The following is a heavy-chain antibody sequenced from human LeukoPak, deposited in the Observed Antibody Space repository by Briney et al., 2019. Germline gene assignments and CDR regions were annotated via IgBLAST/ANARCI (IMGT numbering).Heavy chain of an antibody. D-gene: IGHD3-3*01. V-gene: IGHV3-33*08. CDR3: ARSPRGEAYYDFWSGPKGRYYFDY. CDR2: IWYDGSNK. J-gene: IGHJ4*02. Sequence: PGGSLRLSCAASGFTFSDYGMHWVRQAPGKGLEWVAVIWYDGSNKYYADSVKGRFTISRDNSKNTLYLQMNSLRAEDTAVYYCARSPRGEAYYDFWSGPKGRYYFDYWGQGTLVTVSS. CDR1: GFTFSDYG.